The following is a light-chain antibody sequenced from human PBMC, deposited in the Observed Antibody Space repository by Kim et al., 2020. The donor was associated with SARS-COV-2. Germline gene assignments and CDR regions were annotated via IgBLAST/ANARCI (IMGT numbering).Light chain of an antibody. J-gene: IGLJ2*01. Sequence: ALGQTVSITCQSDSLRDYYASCYKQTPGQAPVLVIYGKNNRPSGIPDRFSGSSSRNTASLTITGAQAEDEADYYCNSRDSSGNHVVFGGGTQLTVL. CDR3: NSRDSSGNHVV. CDR2: GKN. CDR1: SLRDYY. V-gene: IGLV3-19*01.